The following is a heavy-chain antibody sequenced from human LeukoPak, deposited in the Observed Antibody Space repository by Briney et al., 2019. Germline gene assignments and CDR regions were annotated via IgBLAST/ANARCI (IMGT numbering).Heavy chain of an antibody. CDR2: INHSGST. V-gene: IGHV4-34*01. J-gene: IGHJ5*02. CDR1: GGSFSGYY. D-gene: IGHD3-3*01. CDR3: ARRNDFWSGLPPFDP. Sequence: PSETLSLTCAVYGGSFSGYYWSWIRQPPGKGLEWIGEINHSGSTNYNPSLKSRVTISVDTSKNQFSLKLSSVTAADTAVYYCARRNDFWSGLPPFDPWGQGTLVTVSS.